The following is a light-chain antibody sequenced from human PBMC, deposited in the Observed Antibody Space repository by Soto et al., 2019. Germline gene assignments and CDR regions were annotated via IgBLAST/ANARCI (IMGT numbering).Light chain of an antibody. CDR2: GAS. J-gene: IGKJ1*01. V-gene: IGKV3-15*01. CDR1: QSVSSN. Sequence: EIVLTQSPATLSVSPGERVTLSCRASQSVSSNLAWYQQKPGQAPRLLIYGASTRATGNPARFSGSGSGTEFTLTISGLQSEDFAVYYCQQYNNWPPWTFGQGTXVDIK. CDR3: QQYNNWPPWT.